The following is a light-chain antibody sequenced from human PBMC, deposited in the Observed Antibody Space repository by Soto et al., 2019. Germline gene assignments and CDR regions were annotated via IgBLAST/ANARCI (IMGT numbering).Light chain of an antibody. V-gene: IGKV2-28*01. CDR3: MQALQTPLT. CDR2: LGS. CDR1: QSLRHSNGYNY. J-gene: IGKJ4*01. Sequence: DIVMNQSPLSLPVTPGEPASISCRSSQSLRHSNGYNYLDWYLQKPEQSPQLLIYLGSNRASGVPDRFSGSGSGTDFTLKISRVEAEDVGVYYCMQALQTPLTFGGGTKVEIK.